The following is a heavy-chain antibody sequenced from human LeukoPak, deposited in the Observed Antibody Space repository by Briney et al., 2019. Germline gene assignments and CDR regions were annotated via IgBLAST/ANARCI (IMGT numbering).Heavy chain of an antibody. D-gene: IGHD6-13*01. CDR2: INRSGNT. Sequence: PSETLSLTCAVYGGSLNYNYWNWIRQVPGKGLEWIGEINRSGNTKYNPSLKSRVTISVDTSKNQFSLKLTSLTAADTAVYYCARSAEAPGMPQEFWGQGTLVTVSS. V-gene: IGHV4-34*01. CDR3: ARSAEAPGMPQEF. CDR1: GGSLNYNY. J-gene: IGHJ4*02.